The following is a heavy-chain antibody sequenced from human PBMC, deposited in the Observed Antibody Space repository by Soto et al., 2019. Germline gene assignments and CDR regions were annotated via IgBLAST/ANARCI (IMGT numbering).Heavy chain of an antibody. CDR1: GYTFTGYY. CDR2: INPNSGGT. D-gene: IGHD3-16*02. Sequence: QVQLVQSGAEVKKPGASVKVSCKASGYTFTGYYMHWVRQAPGQGLEWMGWINPNSGGTNYAQKFQGWVTMTRDTSISTAYMELNRLRSDDTAVYYCARSGDYVWGSYRPLDAFDIWGQGTMVTVSS. CDR3: ARSGDYVWGSYRPLDAFDI. V-gene: IGHV1-2*04. J-gene: IGHJ3*02.